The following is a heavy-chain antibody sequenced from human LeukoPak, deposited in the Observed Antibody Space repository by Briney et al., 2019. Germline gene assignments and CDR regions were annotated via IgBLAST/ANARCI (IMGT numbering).Heavy chain of an antibody. CDR2: IYYSGST. Sequence: PSETLSLTCTVSSGSISSYYWSWTRQPPGKGREGIGHIYYSGSTNYNPSLKSRVTISVDTSKNQFSLKLSSVTAADTAVYYCARPYDYGVHDAFDIWGQGTMVTVSS. D-gene: IGHD4-17*01. CDR3: ARPYDYGVHDAFDI. V-gene: IGHV4-59*01. CDR1: SGSISSYY. J-gene: IGHJ3*02.